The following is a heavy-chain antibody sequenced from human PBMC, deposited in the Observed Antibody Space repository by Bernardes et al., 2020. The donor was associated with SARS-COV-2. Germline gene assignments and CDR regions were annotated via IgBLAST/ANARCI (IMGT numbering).Heavy chain of an antibody. V-gene: IGHV4-4*02. Sequence: ESLPPTCCVFGGSISSHNWLSWVRPSPGKGLEWLGEIYDSGSTNYNPSLKSRVTISVDKSKNQFFLKVNPVTAADTAVYYCARDEVTTGHQYYGLDVWGQGTTVTVSS. CDR1: GGSISSHNW. CDR2: IYDSGST. J-gene: IGHJ6*02. D-gene: IGHD4-17*01. CDR3: ARDEVTTGHQYYGLDV.